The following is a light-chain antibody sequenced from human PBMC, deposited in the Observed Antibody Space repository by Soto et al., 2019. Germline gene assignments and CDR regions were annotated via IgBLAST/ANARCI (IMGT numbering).Light chain of an antibody. CDR3: CSHVGGSSPQWV. Sequence: QSVLTQPASVSGSPGQSITISCTGTSNDVGGYNLVSWFQQHPGKAPKLMISEVNKRPSGVSNRFSGSKSANTASLTISGRQAADEADYYCCSHVGGSSPQWVFGGGTQLTVL. CDR1: SNDVGGYNL. J-gene: IGLJ3*02. V-gene: IGLV2-23*02. CDR2: EVN.